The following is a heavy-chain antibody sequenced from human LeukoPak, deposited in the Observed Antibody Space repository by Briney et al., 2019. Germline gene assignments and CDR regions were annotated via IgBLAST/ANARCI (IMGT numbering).Heavy chain of an antibody. CDR3: ASRSAVTVSGFDY. CDR2: IHFSGSS. D-gene: IGHD3-10*01. Sequence: SETLSLTCTVSGGSINNYYWNWIRQPPGKGLEWIGYIHFSGSSRYNPSLKSRVTMSLDTSKNELSLNLSSATAADTAAYYCASRSAVTVSGFDYWGQGTLVTVSS. J-gene: IGHJ4*02. V-gene: IGHV4-59*08. CDR1: GGSINNYY.